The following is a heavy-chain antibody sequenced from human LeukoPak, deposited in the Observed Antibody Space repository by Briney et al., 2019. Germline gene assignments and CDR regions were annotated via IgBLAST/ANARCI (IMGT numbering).Heavy chain of an antibody. CDR2: ISPNSGGT. Sequence: ASVKVSCKASGYTFSDYYMHWVRQAPGQGLEWMGWISPNSGGTNYAQKFQGWVTMTRDTSISTAYLELISLRSDATAMYYCARARYNYGFDDYWGQGTLVTVSS. V-gene: IGHV1-2*04. CDR3: ARARYNYGFDDY. J-gene: IGHJ4*02. CDR1: GYTFSDYY. D-gene: IGHD5-18*01.